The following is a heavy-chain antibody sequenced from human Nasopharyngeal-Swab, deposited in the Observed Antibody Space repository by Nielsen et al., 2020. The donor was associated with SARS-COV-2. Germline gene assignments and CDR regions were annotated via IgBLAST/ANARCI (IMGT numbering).Heavy chain of an antibody. CDR3: AKDLRVGVVIIEGNFDY. D-gene: IGHD3-3*01. V-gene: IGHV3-23*01. CDR2: ISGSVGST. Sequence: GGLLRPSCPAPGFTFSSYAMSGFPQAPGKGWEWVSAISGSVGSTYYADPGKGRFTISRDNSKNTMYLQMNSLRAEDTAVYYCAKDLRVGVVIIEGNFDYWGQGTLVTVSS. CDR1: GFTFSSYA. J-gene: IGHJ4*02.